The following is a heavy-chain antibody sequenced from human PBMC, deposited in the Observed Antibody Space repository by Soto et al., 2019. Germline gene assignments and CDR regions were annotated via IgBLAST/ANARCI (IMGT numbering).Heavy chain of an antibody. J-gene: IGHJ4*02. CDR1: GYTFTGND. CDR3: ARGGGIVVVPDLYDH. CDR2: INPSGGYT. Sequence: ASVKVSCKASGYTFTGNDMNWVRQAPGQGLEWLGIINPSGGYTNYAQRFLGRVTMTSDTSTSTIHMELGSLTSEDTAVYYCARGGGIVVVPDLYDHWGQGTLVPVSS. V-gene: IGHV1-46*03. D-gene: IGHD2-21*02.